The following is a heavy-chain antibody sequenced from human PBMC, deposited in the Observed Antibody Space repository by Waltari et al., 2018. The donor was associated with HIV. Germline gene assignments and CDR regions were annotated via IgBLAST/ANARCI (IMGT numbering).Heavy chain of an antibody. CDR2: ISAYNGNT. V-gene: IGHV1-18*04. J-gene: IGHJ4*02. CDR1: AYTFPSFA. Sequence: VHLVHSGAEVKTPGASVKVPCRASAYTFPSFALSRRSKSPGQGLEWRGWISAYNGNTNYAQKLQGRVTMTTDTSTSTAYMELRSLRSDDTAVYCCARSPPTTYSSSWFLFDYWGQGTLVTVSS. CDR3: ARSPPTTYSSSWFLFDY. D-gene: IGHD6-13*01.